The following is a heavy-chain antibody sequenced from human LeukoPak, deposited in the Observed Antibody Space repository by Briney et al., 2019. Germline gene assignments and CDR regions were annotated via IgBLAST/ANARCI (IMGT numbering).Heavy chain of an antibody. CDR2: IYYSGST. V-gene: IGHV4-39*07. CDR3: ARSYYDILTGQFFDY. Sequence: SETLSLTCTVSGCSISSYYWGWIRQPPGKGLEWIGSIYYSGSTYYNPSLKSRVTISVDTSKNQFSLKLSSVTAADTAVYYCARSYYDILTGQFFDYWGQGTLVTVSS. D-gene: IGHD3-9*01. CDR1: GCSISSYY. J-gene: IGHJ4*02.